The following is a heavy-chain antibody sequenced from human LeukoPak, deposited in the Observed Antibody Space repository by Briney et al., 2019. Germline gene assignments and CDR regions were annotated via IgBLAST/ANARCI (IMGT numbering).Heavy chain of an antibody. V-gene: IGHV3-7*01. D-gene: IGHD3-10*01. Sequence: GGSLRLSCAASGFTFSSYWMSWVRQAPGKGLEWVANIKQDGSEKYYVDSVKGRFTISRDNAKNSLYLQMNSLRAEDTAVYYCARVGGTSGSYEDGYYFDYWGQGTLVTVSS. CDR2: IKQDGSEK. CDR3: ARVGGTSGSYEDGYYFDY. CDR1: GFTFSSYW. J-gene: IGHJ4*02.